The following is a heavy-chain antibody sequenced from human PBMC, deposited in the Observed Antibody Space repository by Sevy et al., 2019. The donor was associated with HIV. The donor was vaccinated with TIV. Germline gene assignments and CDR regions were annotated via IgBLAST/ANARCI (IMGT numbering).Heavy chain of an antibody. V-gene: IGHV3-23*01. CDR1: GFTFSSYA. CDR2: ISGSGGST. D-gene: IGHD2-21*02. CDR3: AKMVVTAFYYYYYMDV. Sequence: GESLKISCAASGFTFSSYAMSWVRQAPGKGLEWVSAISGSGGSTYYADSVKGRFAISRDNSKNTLYLQMNSLRAEDTAVYYCAKMVVTAFYYYYYMDVWGKGTTVTVSS. J-gene: IGHJ6*03.